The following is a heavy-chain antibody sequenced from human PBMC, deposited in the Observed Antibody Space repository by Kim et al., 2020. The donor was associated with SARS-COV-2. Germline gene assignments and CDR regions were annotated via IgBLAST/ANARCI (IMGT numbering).Heavy chain of an antibody. CDR1: GGSISSRSYY. J-gene: IGHJ4*02. D-gene: IGHD4-17*01. CDR3: VREGGGATVPPPAPHSDFDY. CDR2: VYTSGST. V-gene: IGHV4-61*02. Sequence: SETLSLTCTVSGGSISSRSYYWSWIRQPAGKGLEWIGRVYTSGSTNYNPSLKSRVTILVDTSKNQFSLKLSSVTAADTAVYYCVREGGGATVPPPAPHSDFDYWGQGTLVTVSS.